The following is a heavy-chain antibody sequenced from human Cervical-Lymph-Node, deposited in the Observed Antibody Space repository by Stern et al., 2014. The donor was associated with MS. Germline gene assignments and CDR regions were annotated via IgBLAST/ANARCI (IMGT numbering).Heavy chain of an antibody. D-gene: IGHD1-26*01. Sequence: VQLLESGGGVVQPGRSLRLSWVASGFIFRNYAAHWFRQPPGKGLEWVSLVSFDGRDKYYTDSVKGRFTVYRDISKNTLYLEMNSLRLEDTAVYYCAKGGSGSYLDWGQGSLVTVSS. V-gene: IGHV3-30*18. CDR2: VSFDGRDK. CDR3: AKGGSGSYLD. J-gene: IGHJ4*02. CDR1: GFIFRNYA.